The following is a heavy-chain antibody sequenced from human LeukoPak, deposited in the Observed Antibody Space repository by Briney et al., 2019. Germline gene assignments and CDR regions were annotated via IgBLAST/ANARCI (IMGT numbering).Heavy chain of an antibody. CDR2: IWYDGSNK. CDR1: GFTFSSYG. D-gene: IGHD3-22*01. Sequence: PGRSLRLSCAASGFTFSSYGMHWVRQPPGKGLEWVAVIWYDGSNKYYADSVKGRFTISRDNSKNTLYLQMNSLRAEDTAVYYCARDPTYYDSSGYYPSYFDYWGQGTLVTVSS. V-gene: IGHV3-33*01. CDR3: ARDPTYYDSSGYYPSYFDY. J-gene: IGHJ4*02.